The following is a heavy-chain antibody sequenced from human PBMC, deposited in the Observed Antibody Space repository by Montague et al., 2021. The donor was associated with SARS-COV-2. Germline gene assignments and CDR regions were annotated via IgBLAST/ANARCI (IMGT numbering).Heavy chain of an antibody. V-gene: IGHV4-39*01. Sequence: SETVSLTCSVSGDSMSGSNSYWGWIRQPPGKGLESIGSISYTGSTSYNASLKSRVTMSVDTSKNEFSLRLSSVTASDTAVYYCARLYIQKTLVGASRRRWFDPWGQGTLVTVSS. J-gene: IGHJ5*02. CDR3: ARLYIQKTLVGASRRRWFDP. CDR2: ISYTGST. D-gene: IGHD1-26*01. CDR1: GDSMSGSNSY.